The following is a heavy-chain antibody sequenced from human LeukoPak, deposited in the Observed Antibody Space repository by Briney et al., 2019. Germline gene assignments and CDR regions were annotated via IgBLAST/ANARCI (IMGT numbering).Heavy chain of an antibody. J-gene: IGHJ4*02. Sequence: GGSLRLSCAASGFTSSSYGMHWVRQAPGKGLEWVAVIWYDGSNKYYADSVKGRFTISRDNSKNTLYLQMNSLRAEDTAVYYCAKSPPMIVVVGPLTSYYFDYWGQGTLVTVSS. CDR1: GFTSSSYG. CDR3: AKSPPMIVVVGPLTSYYFDY. CDR2: IWYDGSNK. V-gene: IGHV3-33*06. D-gene: IGHD3-22*01.